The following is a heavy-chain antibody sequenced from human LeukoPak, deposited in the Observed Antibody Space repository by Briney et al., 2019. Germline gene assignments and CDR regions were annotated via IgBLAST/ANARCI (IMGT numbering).Heavy chain of an antibody. CDR3: ARTLRLTWGYSYGSFDY. J-gene: IGHJ4*02. V-gene: IGHV4-39*01. Sequence: SETLSLTCTDSGGSISSSSYYWGWIRQPPGKGLEWIGSIYYSGSTYYNPSLKSRVTISVDTSKNQFSLKLSSVTAADTAVYYCARTLRLTWGYSYGSFDYWGQGTLVTVSS. CDR2: IYYSGST. CDR1: GGSISSSSYY. D-gene: IGHD5-18*01.